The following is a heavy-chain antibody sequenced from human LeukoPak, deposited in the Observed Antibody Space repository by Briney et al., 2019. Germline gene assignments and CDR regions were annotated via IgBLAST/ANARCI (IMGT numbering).Heavy chain of an antibody. D-gene: IGHD3-10*01. V-gene: IGHV1-2*02. CDR1: GYTLSGYY. CDR2: INPNSGGT. CDR3: ARSRMVRGVMSWFDP. J-gene: IGHJ5*02. Sequence: GASEKVSRKASGYTLSGYYMHWVRQAPGQGLRWMGWINPNSGGTNYAQKFQGRVTMTRDTSISTAYMGLSRLRSDDTAVYYCARSRMVRGVMSWFDPWGQGTLVTVSS.